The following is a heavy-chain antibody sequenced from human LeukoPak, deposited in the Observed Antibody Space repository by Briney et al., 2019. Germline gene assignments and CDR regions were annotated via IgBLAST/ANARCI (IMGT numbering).Heavy chain of an antibody. CDR3: AREAPSMITFGGVIVNDAFDI. D-gene: IGHD3-16*02. Sequence: GGSLRLSCPASGFTFSSYGMHRARQAPGKGLEWVAFIRYDGSNKYYADSGKGRFTISRDNSKNTLYLQMNSLRAEDTAVYYCAREAPSMITFGGVIVNDAFDIWGQGTMVTVSS. J-gene: IGHJ3*02. CDR2: IRYDGSNK. V-gene: IGHV3-30*02. CDR1: GFTFSSYG.